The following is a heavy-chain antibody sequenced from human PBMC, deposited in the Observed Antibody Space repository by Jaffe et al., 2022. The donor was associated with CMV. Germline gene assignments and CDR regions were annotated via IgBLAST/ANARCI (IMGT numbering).Heavy chain of an antibody. Sequence: RLQESGPGLLRPSETLSLTCSVSGVSVTDDTRHWGWVRQSPGKGLEWLGTIYHRGGAFYNPSLKSRLLISVDSSKNRFSLQLRSVAAADTAMYFCSTHAVGMITGGGDVFTYFDNWGQGALVTVSS. CDR3: STHAVGMITGGGDVFTYFDN. CDR1: GVSVTDDTRH. CDR2: IYHRGGA. V-gene: IGHV4-39*01. J-gene: IGHJ4*02. D-gene: IGHD3-16*01.